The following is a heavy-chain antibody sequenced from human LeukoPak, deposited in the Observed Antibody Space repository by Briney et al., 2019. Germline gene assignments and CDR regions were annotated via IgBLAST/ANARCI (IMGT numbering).Heavy chain of an antibody. CDR2: ISYDGSNK. J-gene: IGHJ4*02. Sequence: GGSLRLSCAASGFTFSSYAMHWVRQAPGKGLEWVAVISYDGSNKYYAYSVKGRLTISRDNSKNTLYLQMNSLRAEDTAVYYCARAPHKPNILTGYWDYWGQGTLVTVSS. CDR3: ARAPHKPNILTGYWDY. V-gene: IGHV3-30*04. D-gene: IGHD3-9*01. CDR1: GFTFSSYA.